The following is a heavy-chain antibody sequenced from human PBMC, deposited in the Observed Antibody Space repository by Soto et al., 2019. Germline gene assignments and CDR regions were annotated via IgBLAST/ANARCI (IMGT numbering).Heavy chain of an antibody. J-gene: IGHJ4*02. CDR2: INAGNGNT. Sequence: QVQLVQSGAEEKKPGASLKVSCKASGYTFTGYAMHWVRQAHGQRLEWMGWINAGNGNTKYSQKFQGRVTITRDTSAGAAYMELSSLSSEDTAVYYCARAVAVPADFDYWGQGTLVTVYS. D-gene: IGHD6-19*01. CDR3: ARAVAVPADFDY. CDR1: GYTFTGYA. V-gene: IGHV1-3*05.